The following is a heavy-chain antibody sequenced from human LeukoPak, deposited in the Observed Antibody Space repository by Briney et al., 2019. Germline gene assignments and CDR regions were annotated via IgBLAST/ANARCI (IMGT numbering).Heavy chain of an antibody. Sequence: PGGSLRLSCAASGFTFSDYYMDWARQAPGEGLVWVGRIRNKANSYTTEYAASVKGRFTISRDDSTNSLFLQMNSLQTEDTGVYFCGTGRFGSYGDFWGLGTKVTVSS. V-gene: IGHV3-72*01. CDR2: IRNKANSYTT. D-gene: IGHD1-26*01. J-gene: IGHJ3*01. CDR3: GTGRFGSYGDF. CDR1: GFTFSDYY.